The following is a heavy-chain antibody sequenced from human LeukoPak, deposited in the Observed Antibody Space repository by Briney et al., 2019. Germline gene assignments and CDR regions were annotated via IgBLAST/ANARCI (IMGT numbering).Heavy chain of an antibody. Sequence: GASVKVSFKASGYTFTIYGISWVRQAPGQGLEWMGWISAYNGNTNYAQKLQGRVTMTTDTSTSAAYMELRSLRSDDTAVYYCARSGPALGYSSGWYIDYWGQGTLVTVSS. J-gene: IGHJ4*02. CDR1: GYTFTIYG. CDR3: ARSGPALGYSSGWYIDY. CDR2: ISAYNGNT. D-gene: IGHD6-19*01. V-gene: IGHV1-18*01.